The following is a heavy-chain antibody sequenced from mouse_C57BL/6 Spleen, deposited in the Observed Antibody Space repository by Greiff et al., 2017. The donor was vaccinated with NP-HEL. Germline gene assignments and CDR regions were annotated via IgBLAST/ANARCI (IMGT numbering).Heavy chain of an antibody. J-gene: IGHJ4*01. D-gene: IGHD1-1*01. V-gene: IGHV14-4*01. CDR2: IDPENGDT. CDR3: TTGIYYYGSSYRRGAMDY. Sequence: EVQLVESGAELVRPGASVKLSCTASGFNIKDDYMHWVKQRPEQDLEWIGWIDPENGDTEYASKFQGKAPITADTSSNTAYLQLSRLTSEDTAVYYCTTGIYYYGSSYRRGAMDYWGQGTSVTVSS. CDR1: GFNIKDDY.